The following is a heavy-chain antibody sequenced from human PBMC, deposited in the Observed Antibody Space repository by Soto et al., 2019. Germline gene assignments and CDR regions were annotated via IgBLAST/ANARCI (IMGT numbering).Heavy chain of an antibody. J-gene: IGHJ6*02. CDR3: AREARGVISGMDV. CDR1: GFSISYDY. V-gene: IGHV4-59*01. CDR2: ISHSGST. Sequence: PSETLSLTCTFSGFSISYDYLSWIRQPPGKGLEWIGHISHSGSTNYNPSLKSRVTISVDTSKRQFSLKLSSVTAADTAVYYCAREARGVISGMDVWGQGTTVNVSS. D-gene: IGHD3-10*01.